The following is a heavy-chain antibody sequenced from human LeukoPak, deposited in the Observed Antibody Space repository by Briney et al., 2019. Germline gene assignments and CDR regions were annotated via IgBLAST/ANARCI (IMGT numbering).Heavy chain of an antibody. J-gene: IGHJ6*02. CDR3: ARGGGLDV. D-gene: IGHD3-16*01. V-gene: IGHV3-7*03. CDR2: INHNGNVN. Sequence: GGSLRLSCATSGFTFSNAWMNWARQAPGKGLEWVASINHNGNVNYYVDSVKGRFTISRDNAKNSLYLQMSNLRAEDTAVYFCARGGGLDVWGQGATVTVSS. CDR1: GFTFSNAW.